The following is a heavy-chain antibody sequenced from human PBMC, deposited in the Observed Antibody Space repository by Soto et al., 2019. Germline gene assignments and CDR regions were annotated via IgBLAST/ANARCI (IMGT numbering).Heavy chain of an antibody. CDR3: ARVGWEDDSSGSFDY. CDR2: IYYSGTSGST. J-gene: IGHJ4*02. CDR1: GGSIIDYN. Sequence: TSETLSLTCTVSGGSIIDYNWSWIRQPPRKGLEWIGYIYYSGTSGSTNYNPSLKSRVTISVDTSKNQFSLKLTSVTAADTAVYYCARVGWEDDSSGSFDYWGQGTLVTVSS. V-gene: IGHV4-59*01. D-gene: IGHD3-22*01.